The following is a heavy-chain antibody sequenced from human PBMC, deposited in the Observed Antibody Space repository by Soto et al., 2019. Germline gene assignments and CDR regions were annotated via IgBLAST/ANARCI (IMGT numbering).Heavy chain of an antibody. CDR2: LNHGNGNT. J-gene: IGHJ2*01. CDR3: ARDQGIPYCGGDCYSDWYFDL. V-gene: IGHV1-3*01. Sequence: VQLVQSGAEVKEPGPLVKVSCRASGYTFTKYAIHWVSQSPGQRREWMGWLNHGNGNTKYPQKFQGRVTITRATSASTAYMFLSSLRSEDTAVYYCARDQGIPYCGGDCYSDWYFDLWGRGTLVTVSS. CDR1: GYTFTKYA. D-gene: IGHD2-21*01.